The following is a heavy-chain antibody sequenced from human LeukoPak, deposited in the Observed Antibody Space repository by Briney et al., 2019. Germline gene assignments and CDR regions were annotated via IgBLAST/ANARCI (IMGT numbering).Heavy chain of an antibody. V-gene: IGHV4-39*01. CDR1: GGSLSSSNYY. Sequence: SETLSLTCTVSGGSLSSSNYYWGWIRQPPGKGLEWIGSMYYSGSTYYNPSLKSRVTISVDTSKNQFSLTLSSVTAADTAVYSCVRHHTYYGNFDYWGQGTLVTVSS. CDR2: MYYSGST. D-gene: IGHD4-17*01. CDR3: VRHHTYYGNFDY. J-gene: IGHJ4*02.